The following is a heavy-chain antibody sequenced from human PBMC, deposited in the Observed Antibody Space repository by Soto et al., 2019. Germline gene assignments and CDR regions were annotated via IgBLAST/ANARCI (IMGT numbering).Heavy chain of an antibody. CDR2: INPTTGAT. Sequence: QVQLVQAGAEVKKPGASVKVSCQASGYTFTAQYLHWVRKTPGEGLEWMGWINPTTGATRYAQKFQGMVTMTRDKSMSTAYLEVRSLRPDDTAVYYCAKGDSSWVSWFDPWGQGTLVTVSS. D-gene: IGHD6-19*01. V-gene: IGHV1-2*02. CDR1: GYTFTAQY. CDR3: AKGDSSWVSWFDP. J-gene: IGHJ5*02.